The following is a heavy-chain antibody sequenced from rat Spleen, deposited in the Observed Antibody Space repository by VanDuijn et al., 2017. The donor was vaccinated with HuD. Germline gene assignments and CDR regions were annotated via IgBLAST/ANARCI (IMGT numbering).Heavy chain of an antibody. Sequence: QVQLKESGPGLVQPSQTLSLTCTVSGFSLTSYHISWVRQPPGKGLEWLGVIWIDGNTGYTSFLKSRLSISRDTSRSQVFLKMNSLQTEDTATYFCARSMMTWGQGTLVTVSS. CDR2: IWIDGNT. CDR1: GFSLTSYH. J-gene: IGHJ3*01. D-gene: IGHD1-12*01. CDR3: ARSMMT. V-gene: IGHV2-43*01.